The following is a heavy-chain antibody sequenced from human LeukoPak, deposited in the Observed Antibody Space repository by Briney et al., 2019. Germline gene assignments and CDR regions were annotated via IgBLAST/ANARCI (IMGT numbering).Heavy chain of an antibody. CDR3: ARAPPPYSSSWDYYFDY. V-gene: IGHV4-59*01. D-gene: IGHD6-13*01. CDR1: GGSISSYY. CDR2: IYYSGST. Sequence: SETLSLTCTLSGGSISSYYWSWLRRPPGKGLEWIGYIYYSGSTNYNPSLKSRVTISVDTSKNQFSLKLSSVTAADTAVYYCARAPPPYSSSWDYYFDYWGQGTLVTVSS. J-gene: IGHJ4*02.